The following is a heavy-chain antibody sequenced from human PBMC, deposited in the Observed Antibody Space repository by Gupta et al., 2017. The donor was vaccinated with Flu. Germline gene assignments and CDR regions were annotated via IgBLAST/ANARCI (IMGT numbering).Heavy chain of an antibody. Sequence: EVQLVESGGGLVKPGGSLRLSCAASGFTFSNAWMSWVRQAPGKGLEWVGRIKSKTDGGTTDYAAPVKGRFTISRDDSKNTLYLQMNSLKTEDTAVYYCTTHPLSRRHYGMDVWGQGTTVTVSS. CDR2: IKSKTDGGTT. CDR3: TTHPLSRRHYGMDV. CDR1: GFTFSNAW. J-gene: IGHJ6*02. V-gene: IGHV3-15*01.